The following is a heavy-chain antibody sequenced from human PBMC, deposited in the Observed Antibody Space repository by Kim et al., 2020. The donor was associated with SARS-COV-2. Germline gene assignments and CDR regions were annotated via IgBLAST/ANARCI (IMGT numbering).Heavy chain of an antibody. J-gene: IGHJ5*02. Sequence: ASVKVSCKASGGPFTSYAMSWVRQAPGQGLEWMGWINPNAEKTAYAQSFKGRVMISVDRMDRVDMVLTSILTAEEADVYFLGGGTSIYCPTWSDP. CDR1: GGPFTSYA. V-gene: IGHV7-4-1*04. CDR2: INPNAEKT. D-gene: IGHD2-8*01. CDR3: GGGTSIYCPTWSDP.